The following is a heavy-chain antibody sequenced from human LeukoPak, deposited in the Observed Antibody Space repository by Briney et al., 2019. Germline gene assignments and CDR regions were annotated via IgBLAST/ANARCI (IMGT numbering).Heavy chain of an antibody. Sequence: AVTVSFTAAAGGFTIYGIGWVRQAPGQGLEWVGRIIPILGRANYAQKFQGRVTITADKSTSTAYMELSSLRSEDTAVYYCARGRINLPLDYWGQGTLVTVSS. CDR1: AGGFTIYG. CDR3: ARGRINLPLDY. V-gene: IGHV1-69*04. J-gene: IGHJ4*02. CDR2: IIPILGRA.